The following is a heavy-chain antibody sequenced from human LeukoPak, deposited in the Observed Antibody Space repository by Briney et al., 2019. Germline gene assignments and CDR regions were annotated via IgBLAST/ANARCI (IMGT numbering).Heavy chain of an antibody. CDR1: GFTFSSFW. CDR3: VRDIALAANHDS. J-gene: IGHJ4*02. CDR2: INQDGSNK. D-gene: IGHD6-19*01. Sequence: GGSLRLSCAASGFTFSSFWMSWVRQAPGKGLEWVANINQDGSNKYYVDSLKGRFTISRDNAKNSLFLQMNRLRAEDTAVYYCVRDIALAANHDSWGQGTLVTVSS. V-gene: IGHV3-7*05.